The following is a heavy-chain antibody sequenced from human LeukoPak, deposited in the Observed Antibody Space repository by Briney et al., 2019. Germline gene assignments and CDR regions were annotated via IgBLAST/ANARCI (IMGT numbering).Heavy chain of an antibody. CDR3: ARDQAGYGMDV. CDR1: GVSISSGGYS. J-gene: IGHJ6*02. D-gene: IGHD3-10*01. Sequence: SETLSLTCAVSGVSISSGGYSWSWIRQPPGKGLEWIGYIYHSGSTYYNPSLKSRVTISVDRSKNQFSLKLSSVTAADTAVYYCARDQAGYGMDVWGQGTTVTVSS. V-gene: IGHV4-30-2*01. CDR2: IYHSGST.